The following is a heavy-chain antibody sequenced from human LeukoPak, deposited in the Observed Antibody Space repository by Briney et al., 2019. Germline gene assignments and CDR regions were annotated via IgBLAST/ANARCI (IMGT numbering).Heavy chain of an antibody. CDR3: ARLGCSSTSCYGYYFDY. V-gene: IGHV3-66*04. CDR2: IYSGGST. CDR1: GFTVSSNY. Sequence: GGSLRLSCAASGFTVSSNYMSWVRQAPGKGLEWVSVIYSGGSTYCADSVKGRFTISRDNSKNTLYLQMNSLRAEDTAVYYCARLGCSSTSCYGYYFDYWGQGTLVTVSS. D-gene: IGHD2-2*01. J-gene: IGHJ4*02.